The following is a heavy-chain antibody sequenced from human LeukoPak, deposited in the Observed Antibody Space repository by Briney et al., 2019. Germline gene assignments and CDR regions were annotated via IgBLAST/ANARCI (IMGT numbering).Heavy chain of an antibody. D-gene: IGHD2-21*01. CDR1: GFTFSTYA. Sequence: GGSLRLSCAASGFTFSTYAMSWVRQAPGKGLEWVSTISGSGANTYYADSVRGRFTISRDNSKNTLYLHMNSLRAEDTAVYYCAKERAGDTKPYYFDYWGQGTLVTVSS. CDR3: AKERAGDTKPYYFDY. CDR2: ISGSGANT. J-gene: IGHJ4*02. V-gene: IGHV3-23*01.